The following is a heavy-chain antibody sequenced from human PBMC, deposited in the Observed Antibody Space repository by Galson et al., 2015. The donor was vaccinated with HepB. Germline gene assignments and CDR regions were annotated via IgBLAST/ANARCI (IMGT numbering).Heavy chain of an antibody. CDR1: GFAFSGYA. D-gene: IGHD4-23*01. Sequence: SLRLSCAASGFAFSGYAMHWVRQAPLKGLEWVAYISYDETTKHYAASVKGRLTISRDNSKDTLYLQLNSLRTEDTAVYYCATVAWVVTSGFDIWGQGTMVTVSS. V-gene: IGHV3-30*02. CDR3: ATVAWVVTSGFDI. CDR2: ISYDETTK. J-gene: IGHJ3*02.